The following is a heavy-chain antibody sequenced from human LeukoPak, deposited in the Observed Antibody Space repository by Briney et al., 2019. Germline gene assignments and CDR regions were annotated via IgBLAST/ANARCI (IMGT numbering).Heavy chain of an antibody. J-gene: IGHJ3*02. CDR2: VKQDGSRK. V-gene: IGHV3-7*04. CDR1: GFTFSSYW. Sequence: PGGSLRFSCAASGFTFSSYWMSWVRQAPGKGLQWVANVKQDGSRKYYVDSVKGRFTISRDNARNSLYLEMNSLRVEDTAVYYCARDWGDESRGQFGAFDIWGQGTRVTVSS. CDR3: ARDWGDESRGQFGAFDI. D-gene: IGHD3-16*01.